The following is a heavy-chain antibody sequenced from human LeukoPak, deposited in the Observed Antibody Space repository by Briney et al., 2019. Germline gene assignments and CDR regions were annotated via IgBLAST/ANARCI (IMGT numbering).Heavy chain of an antibody. CDR1: GGSFSGYY. CDR2: INHSGST. J-gene: IGHJ3*02. V-gene: IGHV4-34*01. D-gene: IGHD3-22*01. CDR3: ARDLQVHYYDSSGYYRGADDAFDI. Sequence: SETLSLTCAVYGGSFSGYYWSWIRQPPGKGLEWIGEINHSGSTNYNPSLKSRVTISVDTSKNQFSLKLSSVTAADTAVYYCARDLQVHYYDSSGYYRGADDAFDIWGQGTMVTVSS.